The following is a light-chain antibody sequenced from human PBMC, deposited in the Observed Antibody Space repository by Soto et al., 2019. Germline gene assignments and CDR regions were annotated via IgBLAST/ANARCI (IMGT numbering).Light chain of an antibody. Sequence: QSVPTQPPSASGTPGQRVTISCSGSSSNIESNTVYWYQQLPGMAPRLLIHTNDRRPSGVPDRFSGSKSGTSASLAISGLQSEDEADYYCLAWDDSLNGNLFGTGTKVTV. CDR1: SSNIESNT. J-gene: IGLJ1*01. V-gene: IGLV1-44*01. CDR3: LAWDDSLNGNL. CDR2: TND.